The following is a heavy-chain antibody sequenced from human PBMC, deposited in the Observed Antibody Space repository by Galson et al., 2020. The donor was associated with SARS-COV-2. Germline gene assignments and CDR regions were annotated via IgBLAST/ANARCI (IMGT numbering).Heavy chain of an antibody. CDR2: IYYSGST. V-gene: IGHV4-59*01. J-gene: IGHJ3*02. Sequence: SQTLSLTCTVSGGSISSYYWSWIRQPPGKGLEWIGYIYYSGSTNYNPSLKSRVTISVDTSKNQFSLKLSSVTAADTAVYYCARVQYYDYVWGSYRYPAFDIWGQGTMVTVSS. D-gene: IGHD3-16*02. CDR1: GGSISSYY. CDR3: ARVQYYDYVWGSYRYPAFDI.